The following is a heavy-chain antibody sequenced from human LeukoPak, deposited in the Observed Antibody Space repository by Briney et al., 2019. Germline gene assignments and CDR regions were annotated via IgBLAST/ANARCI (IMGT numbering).Heavy chain of an antibody. CDR1: GFSFSSYG. Sequence: GGSLRLSCVASGFSFSSYGMHWVRQAPGKGLVWVSRIISNENSATYADSVKGRFTISRDNAKNTLYLQMNSLRAEDTAVYYCVRGGIASAFDIWGQGTMVTVSS. J-gene: IGHJ3*02. CDR2: IISNENSA. CDR3: VRGGIASAFDI. V-gene: IGHV3-74*01. D-gene: IGHD6-13*01.